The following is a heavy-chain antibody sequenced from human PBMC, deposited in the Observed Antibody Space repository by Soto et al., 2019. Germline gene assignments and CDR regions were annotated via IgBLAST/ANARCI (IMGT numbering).Heavy chain of an antibody. CDR1: GFTFSSYG. D-gene: IGHD3-3*01. CDR3: ARDLFVLEWLSYAFDI. Sequence: QVQLVESGGGVVQPGRSLRLSCAASGFTFSSYGMHWVRQAPGKGLEWVAVIWYDGSNKYYADSVKGRFTISRDNSKNTLYMQMNSLRAEDTAVYYCARDLFVLEWLSYAFDIWGQGTMVTVSS. CDR2: IWYDGSNK. V-gene: IGHV3-33*01. J-gene: IGHJ3*02.